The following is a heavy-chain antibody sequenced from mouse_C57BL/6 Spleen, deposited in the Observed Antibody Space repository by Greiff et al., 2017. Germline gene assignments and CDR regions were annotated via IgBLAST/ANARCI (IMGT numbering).Heavy chain of an antibody. V-gene: IGHV1-49*01. Sequence: LVESGAELVRPGSSVKLSCKDSYFAFMASAMHWVKQRPGHGLEWIGSFTMYSDATEYSENFKGKATLTANTSSSTAYMELSSLTSEDSAVYYCASPSYYYGSRGYAMDYWGQGTSVTVSS. CDR3: ASPSYYYGSRGYAMDY. J-gene: IGHJ4*01. CDR2: FTMYSDAT. CDR1: YFAFMASA. D-gene: IGHD1-1*01.